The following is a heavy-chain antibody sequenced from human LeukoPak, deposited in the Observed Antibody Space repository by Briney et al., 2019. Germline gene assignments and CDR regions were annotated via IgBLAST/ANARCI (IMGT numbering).Heavy chain of an antibody. V-gene: IGHV3-23*01. D-gene: IGHD3-22*01. Sequence: GGSLRLSCAASEFTFSSYAMSWVRQAPGKGLEWVSTISGSDGSTYYADSVKGRFTISRDNSKNTLYLQMNSLRAEDTAVYYCARGGSGYYYYYYGMDVWGQGTTVTVSS. J-gene: IGHJ6*02. CDR3: ARGGSGYYYYYYGMDV. CDR1: EFTFSSYA. CDR2: ISGSDGST.